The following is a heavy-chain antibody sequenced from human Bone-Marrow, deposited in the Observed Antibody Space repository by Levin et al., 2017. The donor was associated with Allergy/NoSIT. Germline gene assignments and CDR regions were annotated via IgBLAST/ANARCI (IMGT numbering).Heavy chain of an antibody. CDR2: INHSGST. V-gene: IGHV4-34*01. CDR1: GGSFSGYY. D-gene: IGHD2-15*01. Sequence: SQTLSLTCAVYGGSFSGYYWSWIRQPPGKGLEWIGEINHSGSTNYNPSLKSRVTISVDTSKNQFSLKLSSVTAADTAVYYCASRGAWVVAATACDYWGQGTLVTVSA. J-gene: IGHJ4*02. CDR3: ASRGAWVVAATACDY.